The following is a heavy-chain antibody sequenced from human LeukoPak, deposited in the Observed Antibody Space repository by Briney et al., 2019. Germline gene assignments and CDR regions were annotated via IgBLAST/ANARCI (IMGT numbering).Heavy chain of an antibody. V-gene: IGHV4-59*08. D-gene: IGHD1-26*01. CDR2: IYYSGST. CDR3: ARLVGATPDC. Sequence: SETLSLTCTVSGGSISNYYWSWIRQPPGKGLEWIGYIYYSGSTNFNPSLKSRVTISVDTSKNQFSLQLSSVTAAETAVYYCARLVGATPDCWGQGTLVTVSS. J-gene: IGHJ4*02. CDR1: GGSISNYY.